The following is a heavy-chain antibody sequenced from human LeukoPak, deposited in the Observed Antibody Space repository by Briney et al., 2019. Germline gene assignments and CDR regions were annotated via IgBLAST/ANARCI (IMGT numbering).Heavy chain of an antibody. Sequence: GGSLRLSCAASGFTFSSYSMNWVRQAPGKGLEWVSSISSSSSYIYYADSVKGRFTISRDNAKNSLYLQMNSLRAEDTAVYYCARDPDSGSYLDYWGQGTLVTVSS. J-gene: IGHJ4*02. V-gene: IGHV3-21*01. CDR1: GFTFSSYS. D-gene: IGHD1-26*01. CDR3: ARDPDSGSYLDY. CDR2: ISSSSSYI.